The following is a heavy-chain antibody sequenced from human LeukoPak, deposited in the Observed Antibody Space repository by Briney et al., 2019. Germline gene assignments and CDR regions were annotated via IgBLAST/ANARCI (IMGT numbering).Heavy chain of an antibody. J-gene: IGHJ5*02. CDR3: ARELELYWFDP. CDR2: IKQDGSEK. CDR1: GVTFSSYW. D-gene: IGHD1-7*01. V-gene: IGHV3-7*01. Sequence: GGSLRLSCAASGVTFSSYWMSWVRQAPGKGLEWVANIKQDGSEKYYVDSVKGRFTISRDNAKNSLYLQMNSLRAEDTTVYYCARELELYWFDPWGQGTLVTVSS.